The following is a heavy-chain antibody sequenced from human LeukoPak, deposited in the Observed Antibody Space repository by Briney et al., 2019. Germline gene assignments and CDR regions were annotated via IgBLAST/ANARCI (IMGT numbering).Heavy chain of an antibody. CDR1: GYTFTSYY. D-gene: IGHD5/OR15-5a*01. J-gene: IGHJ4*02. CDR3: ARDPPSDIVSTRIINFDY. V-gene: IGHV1-46*01. CDR2: INPSGGST. Sequence: ASVKVSCKASGYTFTSYYMHWVRQAPGQGLEWMGIINPSGGSTSYAQKFQGRVTMTRDTSTSTVYMELSSLRSEDTAVYYCARDPPSDIVSTRIINFDYWGQGTLVTVSS.